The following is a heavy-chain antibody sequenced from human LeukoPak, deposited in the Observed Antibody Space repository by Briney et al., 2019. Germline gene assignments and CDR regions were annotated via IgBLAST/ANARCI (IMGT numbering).Heavy chain of an antibody. Sequence: GGSLRLSCVGSGFTFSTHAMGWVRQAPGKGLEWVSAISGSGGSTYYADSVKGRFTISRDNSKNTLYLQMNSLRAEDTAVYYCATTGQGAFDIWGQGTMVTVSS. CDR1: GFTFSTHA. CDR2: ISGSGGST. V-gene: IGHV3-23*01. J-gene: IGHJ3*02. CDR3: ATTGQGAFDI.